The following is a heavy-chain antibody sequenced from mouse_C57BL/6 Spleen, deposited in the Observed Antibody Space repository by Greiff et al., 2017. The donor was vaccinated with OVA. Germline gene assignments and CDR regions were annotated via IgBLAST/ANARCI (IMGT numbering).Heavy chain of an antibody. CDR3: YGYDDGDYYAMDY. CDR2: IYPGNSDT. Sequence: VHVKQSGTVLARPGASVKMSCKTSGYTFTSYWMHWVKQRPGQGLEWIGAIYPGNSDTSYNQKFKGKAKLTAVPSASTAYMALSSLTNEESAVYYGYGYDDGDYYAMDYWGQGTSGTVSS. D-gene: IGHD2-2*01. V-gene: IGHV1-5*01. J-gene: IGHJ4*01. CDR1: GYTFTSYW.